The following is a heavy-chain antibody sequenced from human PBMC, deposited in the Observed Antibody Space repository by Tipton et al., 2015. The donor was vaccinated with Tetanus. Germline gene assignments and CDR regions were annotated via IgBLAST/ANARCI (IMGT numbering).Heavy chain of an antibody. CDR1: GFTFSSYW. J-gene: IGHJ3*02. D-gene: IGHD3-16*02. CDR3: ARGGVIVNDAFDI. V-gene: IGHV3-74*01. CDR2: INSDGSST. Sequence: SLRLSCAASGFTFSSYWMHWVRQAPGKGLVWVSRINSDGSSTSYADSVKGRFTISRDNAKNTLYLQMNSLRAEDTAVYYCARGGVIVNDAFDIWGQGTMVTVSS.